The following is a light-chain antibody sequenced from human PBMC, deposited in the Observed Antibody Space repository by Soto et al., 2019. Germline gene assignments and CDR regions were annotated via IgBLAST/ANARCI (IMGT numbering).Light chain of an antibody. Sequence: EIVLTQSPATLSLSPGERATLSCRASQSVSSYLAWYQQKPGQAPRLLIYDASHRTTGIPARFSGSGSGTDFTLTISSLEPEDCAVYYCQQRSNWPTFGGGTKVEIK. CDR1: QSVSSY. CDR2: DAS. V-gene: IGKV3-11*01. CDR3: QQRSNWPT. J-gene: IGKJ4*01.